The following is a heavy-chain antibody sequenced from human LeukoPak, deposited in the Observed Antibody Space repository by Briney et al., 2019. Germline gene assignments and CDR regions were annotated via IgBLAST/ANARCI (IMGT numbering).Heavy chain of an antibody. Sequence: KPSETLSLTCAVYGGSFSGYYWSWIRQPPGKGLEWIGEINHSGSTNYNPSLKSRVTISVDTSKNQFSLKLSSVTAADTAVYYCARARIVVVPAARRQGWFDPWGQGTLVTVSS. V-gene: IGHV4-34*09. CDR1: GGSFSGYY. CDR2: INHSGST. CDR3: ARARIVVVPAARRQGWFDP. D-gene: IGHD2-2*01. J-gene: IGHJ5*02.